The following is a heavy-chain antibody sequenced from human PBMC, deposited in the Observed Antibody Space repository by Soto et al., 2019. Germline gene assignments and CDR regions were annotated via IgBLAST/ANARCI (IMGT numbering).Heavy chain of an antibody. D-gene: IGHD6-13*01. Sequence: GGSLRLSCTASGFTLSNYAIHWVRQAPGKGLEWVSVVSSDGSNKYYADSVKGRFTGSRDNSKNTLYLQMNSLRAEDTAVYYCGKSIAAALAHFYFSGQGTLVTVYS. CDR3: GKSIAAALAHFYF. J-gene: IGHJ4*02. V-gene: IGHV3-30*04. CDR2: VSSDGSNK. CDR1: GFTLSNYA.